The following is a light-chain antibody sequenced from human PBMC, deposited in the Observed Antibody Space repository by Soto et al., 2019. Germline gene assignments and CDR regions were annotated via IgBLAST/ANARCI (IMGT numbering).Light chain of an antibody. J-gene: IGKJ5*01. V-gene: IGKV3-15*01. CDR2: GAS. CDR1: QSVSSN. CDR3: QQYNTWPHLIT. Sequence: EILMTQSPATLSVSPGERATLSCRASQSVSSNLAWSQQKPGQAPRLLIYGASTRATGIPARFSGSGSGTEFTLTISSLQSEDFAVYYCQQYNTWPHLITFGHGTRLEIK.